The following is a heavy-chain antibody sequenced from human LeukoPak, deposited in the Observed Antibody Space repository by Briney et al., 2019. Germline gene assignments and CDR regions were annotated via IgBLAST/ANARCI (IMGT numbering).Heavy chain of an antibody. V-gene: IGHV1-3*01. J-gene: IGHJ4*02. CDR2: INAGNGNT. D-gene: IGHD6-13*01. CDR3: ARDAGIAAAGSLGY. CDR1: GYTFTSYA. Sequence: ASVKVSCKASGYTFTSYAMHWVRQAPGQRLEWMGWINAGNGNTKYSQKFQGRVTITRDTSASTAYMELSSLGSEDTAVYYCARDAGIAAAGSLGYWGQGTLVTVSS.